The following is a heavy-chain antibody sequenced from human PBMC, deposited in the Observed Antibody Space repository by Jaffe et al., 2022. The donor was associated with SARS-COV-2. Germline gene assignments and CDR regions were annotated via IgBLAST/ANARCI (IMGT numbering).Heavy chain of an antibody. V-gene: IGHV3-23*01. D-gene: IGHD5-18*01. J-gene: IGHJ1*01. CDR2: ISGRGGST. Sequence: EVQLLESGGGLVQPGGSLRLSCAASGFTFSTYVMRWVRQAPGKGPEWVSSISGRGGSTYYADSVKGRFTISRDNSQNTLYLQINSLRDEDTAVYYCAKGGDTAARYFQHWGQGTLVTVSS. CDR3: AKGGDTAARYFQH. CDR1: GFTFSTYV.